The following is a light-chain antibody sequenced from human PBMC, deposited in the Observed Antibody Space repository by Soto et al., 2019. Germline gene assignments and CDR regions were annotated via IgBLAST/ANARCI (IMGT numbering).Light chain of an antibody. CDR1: QSVSRY. Sequence: EILLTQSPATLSLSPWERATLSCRASQSVSRYLAWYQQKPGQAPRLLIYGASSRATGIPDRFSGSGSGTDFTLTISRLEPEDFAVYYCQQYGSAPFTFGGGTKVDIK. CDR2: GAS. CDR3: QQYGSAPFT. J-gene: IGKJ4*01. V-gene: IGKV3-20*01.